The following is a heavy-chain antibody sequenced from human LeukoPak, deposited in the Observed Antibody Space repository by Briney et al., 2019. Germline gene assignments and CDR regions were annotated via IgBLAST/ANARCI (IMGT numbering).Heavy chain of an antibody. J-gene: IGHJ6*02. CDR3: ARDRVVVTSYYYYYYGMDV. D-gene: IGHD2-21*02. CDR1: GFTFSSYW. CDR2: IKQDGSEK. V-gene: IGHV3-7*01. Sequence: PGGSLRLSCAASGFTFSSYWMSWVRQAPGKGLEWVANIKQDGSEKYYVDPVKGRFTISRDNAKNSLYLQMNSLRAEHTAVYYCARDRVVVTSYYYYYYGMDVWGQGTTVTVSS.